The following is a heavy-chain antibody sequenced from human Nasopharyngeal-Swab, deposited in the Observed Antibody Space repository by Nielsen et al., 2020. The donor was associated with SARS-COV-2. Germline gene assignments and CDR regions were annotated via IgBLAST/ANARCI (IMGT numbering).Heavy chain of an antibody. V-gene: IGHV3-30-3*01. Sequence: GSLKISCAASGFTFSSYAMHWVRQAPGKGLEWVAVISYDGSNKYYADSVKGRFTISRDNSKNTLYLQMNSLRAEDTAVYYCARPPAVAGNPFDPWGQGTLVTVSS. D-gene: IGHD6-19*01. CDR2: ISYDGSNK. CDR1: GFTFSSYA. J-gene: IGHJ5*02. CDR3: ARPPAVAGNPFDP.